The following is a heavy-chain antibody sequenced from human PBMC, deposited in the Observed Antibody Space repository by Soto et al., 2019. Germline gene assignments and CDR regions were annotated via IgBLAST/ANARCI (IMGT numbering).Heavy chain of an antibody. Sequence: QVQLQESGPGLVKPSQTLSLTCTVSGGSISSGDYYWSWIRQHPGKGLEWIGYIYYSGSTSYNPSLKSRVTISIYTSKNQFSLKLSSVTAADTAVYYCARDDYGGNSGAIDIWGPGTMVTISP. D-gene: IGHD4-17*01. CDR1: GGSISSGDYY. V-gene: IGHV4-31*03. CDR2: IYYSGST. J-gene: IGHJ3*02. CDR3: ARDDYGGNSGAIDI.